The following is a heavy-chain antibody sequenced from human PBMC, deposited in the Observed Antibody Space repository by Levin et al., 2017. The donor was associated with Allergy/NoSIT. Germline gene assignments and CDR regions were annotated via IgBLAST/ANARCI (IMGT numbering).Heavy chain of an antibody. D-gene: IGHD5-12*01. V-gene: IGHV1-69*04. CDR2: IIPILGIA. J-gene: IGHJ4*02. CDR1: GGTFSSYT. CDR3: ARDSPEDTNDKVVRYYFDY. Sequence: SVKVSCKASGGTFSSYTISWVRQAPGQGLEWMGRIIPILGIANYAQKFQGRVTITADKSTSTAYMELSSLRSEDTAVYYCARDSPEDTNDKVVRYYFDYWGQGTLVTVSS.